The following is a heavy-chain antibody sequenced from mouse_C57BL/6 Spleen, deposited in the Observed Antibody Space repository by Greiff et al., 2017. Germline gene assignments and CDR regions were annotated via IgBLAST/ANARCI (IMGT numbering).Heavy chain of an antibody. Sequence: VQLQQSGAELVKPGASVKLSCKASGYTFTSYWMQWVKQRPGQGLEWIGEIDPSDSYTNYNQKFKGKATLTVDTSSSTAYMQLSSLTSEDSAVYYCAKGSGGYYSNYGFAYWGQGTLVTVSA. V-gene: IGHV1-50*01. CDR1: GYTFTSYW. D-gene: IGHD2-5*01. CDR3: AKGSGGYYSNYGFAY. J-gene: IGHJ3*01. CDR2: IDPSDSYT.